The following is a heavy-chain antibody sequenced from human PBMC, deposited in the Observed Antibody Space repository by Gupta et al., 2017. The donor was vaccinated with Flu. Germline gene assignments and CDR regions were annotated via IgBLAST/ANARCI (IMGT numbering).Heavy chain of an antibody. D-gene: IGHD2-15*01. Sequence: SWIRHHPGKGLEWIGHIYNSGSTYYNPSLKSRVSISLDTSKNQFSLHVRSVTAADTAGYHCARGFCSGGTCYSGGHNWFDPWGQGTLVTVSS. J-gene: IGHJ5*02. V-gene: IGHV4-31*02. CDR3: ARGFCSGGTCYSGGHNWFDP. CDR2: IYNSGST.